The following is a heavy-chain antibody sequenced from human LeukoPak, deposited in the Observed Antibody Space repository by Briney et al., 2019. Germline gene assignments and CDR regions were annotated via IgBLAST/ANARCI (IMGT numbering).Heavy chain of an antibody. D-gene: IGHD5-18*01. CDR2: ISWNSGSI. CDR1: GLTFDDYA. J-gene: IGHJ4*02. V-gene: IGHV3-9*01. Sequence: GGPLRLSCTASGLTFDDYAMPWVRQAPGQGLEWVSGISWNSGSIGYADSVKGRFTISRDNAKNSLYLQMNSLRAEDTALYYCAKDIYSYGYIETEYYFDYWGQGTLVTVSS. CDR3: AKDIYSYGYIETEYYFDY.